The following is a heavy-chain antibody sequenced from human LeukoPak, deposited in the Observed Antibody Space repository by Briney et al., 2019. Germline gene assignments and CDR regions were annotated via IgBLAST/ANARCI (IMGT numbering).Heavy chain of an antibody. CDR3: AKVAFVLFDVSGYYDY. D-gene: IGHD3-22*01. Sequence: PGGSLRLSCAASGFTFSSYGMHWVRQAPGEGLEWVAVISYDGSSKYYADSVKGRFTISRDNSKNTLYLQMNSLRAEDTAVYYCAKVAFVLFDVSGYYDYWGQGTLVTVSS. V-gene: IGHV3-30*18. CDR2: ISYDGSSK. CDR1: GFTFSSYG. J-gene: IGHJ4*02.